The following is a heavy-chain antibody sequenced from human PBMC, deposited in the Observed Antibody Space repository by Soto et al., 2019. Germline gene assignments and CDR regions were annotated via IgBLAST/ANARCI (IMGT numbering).Heavy chain of an antibody. D-gene: IGHD6-13*01. CDR3: ARDHPKYSSSWLTYYYGMDV. J-gene: IGHJ6*02. CDR1: GFTFSSYE. Sequence: PGGSLRLSCAASGFTFSSYEMNWVRQAPGKGLEWVSYISSSGSTIYHADSVKGRFTISRDNAKNSLYLQMNSLRAEDTAVYYCARDHPKYSSSWLTYYYGMDVWGQGTTVTVSS. CDR2: ISSSGSTI. V-gene: IGHV3-48*03.